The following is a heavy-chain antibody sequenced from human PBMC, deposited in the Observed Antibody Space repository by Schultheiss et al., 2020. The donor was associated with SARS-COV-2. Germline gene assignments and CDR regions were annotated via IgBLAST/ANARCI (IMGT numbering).Heavy chain of an antibody. J-gene: IGHJ6*02. CDR1: GFTFSSYA. V-gene: IGHV3-64*01. CDR2: ISSNGGST. CDR3: ASNQGYSYGYVYYYGMDV. Sequence: GGSLRLSCAASGFTFSSYAMHWVRQAPGKGLEYVSAISSNGGSTYYANSVKGRFTISRDNSKNTLYLQMGSLRAEDMAVYYCASNQGYSYGYVYYYGMDVWGQGTTVTVSS. D-gene: IGHD5-18*01.